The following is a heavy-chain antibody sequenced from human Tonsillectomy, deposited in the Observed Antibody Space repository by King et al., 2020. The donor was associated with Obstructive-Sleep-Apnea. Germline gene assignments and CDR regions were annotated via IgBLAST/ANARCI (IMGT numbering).Heavy chain of an antibody. CDR3: ARGKFIGQIVVVTAIRDYFDY. D-gene: IGHD2-21*02. J-gene: IGHJ4*02. CDR2: INHSGST. Sequence: HVQLQQWGAGLLKPSETLSLTCAVYGGSFSGYYWSWIRQPPGKGLEWIREINHSGSTNYNPSLKSRVTISVDTSKNQFSLKLSSVTAADTAVYYCARGKFIGQIVVVTAIRDYFDYWGQGTLVTVSS. V-gene: IGHV4-34*01. CDR1: GGSFSGYY.